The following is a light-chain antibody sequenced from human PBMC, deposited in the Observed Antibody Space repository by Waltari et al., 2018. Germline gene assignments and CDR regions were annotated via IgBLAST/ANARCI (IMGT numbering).Light chain of an antibody. CDR1: QSLSST. V-gene: IGKV3D-15*01. CDR3: QQYNYWPWT. CDR2: STS. Sequence: EIVMTQSPATLSVSPGESATRSCRASQSLSSTFAWYQQKPGQAPRLLIYSTSTRATGIPARFSGSGSGTEFTLTISSLQSEDFAIYYCQQYNYWPWTFGQGTRVEIK. J-gene: IGKJ1*01.